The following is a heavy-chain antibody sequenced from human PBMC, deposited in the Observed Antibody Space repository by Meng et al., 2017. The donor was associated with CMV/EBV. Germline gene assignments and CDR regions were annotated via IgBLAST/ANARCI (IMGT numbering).Heavy chain of an antibody. D-gene: IGHD5-24*01. CDR2: IIPIFGTA. CDR3: ARMPRDGYNYIDY. Sequence: QGQLVQSGAEVKKPGSSVKVSCKADGGTFSSYAISWVRPAPGKALEWMGGIIPIFGTANYAQKFQGRVTITADESTSTAYMELSSLRSEDTAVYYCARMPRDGYNYIDYWGQGTLVTVSS. V-gene: IGHV1-69*12. J-gene: IGHJ4*02. CDR1: GGTFSSYA.